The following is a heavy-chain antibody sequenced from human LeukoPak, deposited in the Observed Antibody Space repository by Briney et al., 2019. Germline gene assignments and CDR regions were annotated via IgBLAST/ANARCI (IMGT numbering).Heavy chain of an antibody. D-gene: IGHD5-24*01. V-gene: IGHV3-7*01. CDR3: ARDQDPVEMATIFGY. Sequence: GGSLRLSCAASGFTFSRYWMSWVRQASGKGLEWVANIKEDGSEKYYVDSVRGRFIISRDNAKNSMYLQMNSLRAEDTAVYYCARDQDPVEMATIFGYWGQGTLVTVSA. CDR1: GFTFSRYW. CDR2: IKEDGSEK. J-gene: IGHJ4*02.